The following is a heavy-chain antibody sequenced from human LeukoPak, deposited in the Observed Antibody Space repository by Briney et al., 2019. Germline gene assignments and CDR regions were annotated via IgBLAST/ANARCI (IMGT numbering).Heavy chain of an antibody. D-gene: IGHD5-24*01. Sequence: GGSLRLSCAASGFTFSSYNMNWVRQAPGKGLEWVSYISSSGSTIYYADSVKGRFTISRDNSKNTLYLQMNSLRAEDTAVYYCARATRDGRHDYWGQGTLVTVSS. CDR2: ISSSGSTI. J-gene: IGHJ4*02. CDR1: GFTFSSYN. V-gene: IGHV3-48*01. CDR3: ARATRDGRHDY.